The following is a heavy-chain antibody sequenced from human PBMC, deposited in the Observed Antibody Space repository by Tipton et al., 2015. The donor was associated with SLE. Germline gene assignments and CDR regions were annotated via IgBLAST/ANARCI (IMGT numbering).Heavy chain of an antibody. CDR3: AKDRTAAAGRGHYYFGLDV. V-gene: IGHV3-30*02. J-gene: IGHJ6*02. CDR2: IRYDGNNK. D-gene: IGHD6-13*01. CDR1: GFTFSNFV. Sequence: SLRLSCAASGFTFSNFVMHWVRQAPGKGLEWVTFIRYDGNNKYYADSVKGRFTISRDNSKKTVALQMNSLRAEDTAVYYCAKDRTAAAGRGHYYFGLDVWGQGTTVTVSS.